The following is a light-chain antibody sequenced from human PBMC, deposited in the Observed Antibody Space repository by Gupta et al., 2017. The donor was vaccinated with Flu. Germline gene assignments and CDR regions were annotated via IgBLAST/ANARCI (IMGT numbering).Light chain of an antibody. CDR3: GTWDNSLTAGV. Sequence: QPVLTQPPSVSAAPGQKVTISCSGSSSNIGNNYVSWYQQFPGTAPKLLIYESNRRPSGIPDRFSGSKSGTSATLGINGLQTGDEADYYCGTWDNSLTAGVFGGGTKLTVL. V-gene: IGLV1-51*02. J-gene: IGLJ3*02. CDR2: ESN. CDR1: SSNIGNNY.